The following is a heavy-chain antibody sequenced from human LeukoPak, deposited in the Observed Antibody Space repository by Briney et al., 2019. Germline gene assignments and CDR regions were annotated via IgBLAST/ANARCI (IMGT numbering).Heavy chain of an antibody. Sequence: SVKVSCKASGYTFTSYDINWVRQATGQGLEWMGWMNPNSGNTGYAQKFQGRVTMTRNTSISTAYMELSSLRSEDTAVYYCASPAAEWLDAFDIWGQGTMVTVSS. CDR3: ASPAAEWLDAFDI. J-gene: IGHJ3*02. V-gene: IGHV1-8*01. D-gene: IGHD6-19*01. CDR2: MNPNSGNT. CDR1: GYTFTSYD.